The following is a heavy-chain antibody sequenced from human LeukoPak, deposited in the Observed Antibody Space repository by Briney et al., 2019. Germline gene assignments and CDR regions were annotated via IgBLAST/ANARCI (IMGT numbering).Heavy chain of an antibody. J-gene: IGHJ4*02. Sequence: GGSLRLSCAASGFAFSSYAMSWVRQAPGKGLEWVSAISGSGGSTYYADSVKGRFTISRDNSKNTLYLQMNSLRAEDTAVYYCASEVRGVRNYYFDYWGQGTLVTVSS. CDR1: GFAFSSYA. CDR3: ASEVRGVRNYYFDY. D-gene: IGHD3-10*01. CDR2: ISGSGGST. V-gene: IGHV3-23*01.